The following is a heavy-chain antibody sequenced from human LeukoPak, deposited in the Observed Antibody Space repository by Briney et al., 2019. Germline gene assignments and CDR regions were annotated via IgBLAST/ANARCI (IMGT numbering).Heavy chain of an antibody. CDR2: INHSGST. CDR1: GGSFSGYY. CDR3: ARGPPGYCSRTSCHRWGQWFVP. D-gene: IGHD2-2*01. V-gene: IGHV4-34*01. J-gene: IGHJ5*02. Sequence: SETLSLTCAVYGGSFSGYYWSWIRQPPGKGLEWIGEINHSGSTNYNPPLKSRVTISVDTSKNQFSLKLSSVPAADTAVYYCARGPPGYCSRTSCHRWGQWFVPLGEGTLASVPS.